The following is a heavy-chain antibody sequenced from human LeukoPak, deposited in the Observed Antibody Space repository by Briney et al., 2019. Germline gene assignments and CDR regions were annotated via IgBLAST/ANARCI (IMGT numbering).Heavy chain of an antibody. D-gene: IGHD1-1*01. CDR3: ARQDEAAGYACFDP. J-gene: IGHJ5*02. CDR2: IYYSGST. Sequence: PSETLSLTCTVSGGSISSSSYYWGWIRQPPGKGLEWIGSIYYSGSTYYNPSLKSRVTISVDTSKNQFSLKLSPVTAADTAVYYCARQDEAAGYACFDPWGQGTLVTVSS. CDR1: GGSISSSSYY. V-gene: IGHV4-39*01.